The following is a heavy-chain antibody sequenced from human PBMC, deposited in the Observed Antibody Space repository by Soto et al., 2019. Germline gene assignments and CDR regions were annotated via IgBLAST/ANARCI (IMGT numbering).Heavy chain of an antibody. D-gene: IGHD3-22*01. CDR1: GFTFSSYS. CDR3: ASAYDSSGYYYHSGRTNDAFDI. V-gene: IGHV3-21*01. Sequence: GGSLRLSCAASGFTFSSYSMNWVRQAPGKGLEWVSSISSSSSYIYYADSVKGRFTISRDNAKNSLYLQINSLRAEDTAVYYCASAYDSSGYYYHSGRTNDAFDIWGQGTMVTVSS. J-gene: IGHJ3*02. CDR2: ISSSSSYI.